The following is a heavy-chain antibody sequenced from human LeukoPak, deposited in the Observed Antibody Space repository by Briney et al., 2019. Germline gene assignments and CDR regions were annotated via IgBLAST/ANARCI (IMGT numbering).Heavy chain of an antibody. CDR1: GYTFTGYY. CDR3: ARAGMLVAAAD. D-gene: IGHD6-13*01. J-gene: IGHJ4*02. V-gene: IGHV1-2*02. CDR2: VNPNRGGT. Sequence: GASVKVSCKASGYTFTGYYMYWVRHAPGQGLEWMGWVNPNRGGTNYAQKFQGRVTMTRDTSISTAYMELSRLRSDDTAVYYCARAGMLVAAADWGQGTLVTVSS.